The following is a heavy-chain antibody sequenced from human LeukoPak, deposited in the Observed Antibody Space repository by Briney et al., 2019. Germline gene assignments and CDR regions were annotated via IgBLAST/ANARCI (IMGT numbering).Heavy chain of an antibody. Sequence: GGSLRLSCAASGFTFSGYSMNWVRQTPGKGLEWVSTISGGGGSTYYADSVKGRFTISRDNSKNTLYLQVNSLRAEDTAVYYCAKGGKWDVTPFDYWGQGTLVTVSS. CDR2: ISGGGGST. D-gene: IGHD1-26*01. V-gene: IGHV3-23*01. CDR3: AKGGKWDVTPFDY. CDR1: GFTFSGYS. J-gene: IGHJ4*02.